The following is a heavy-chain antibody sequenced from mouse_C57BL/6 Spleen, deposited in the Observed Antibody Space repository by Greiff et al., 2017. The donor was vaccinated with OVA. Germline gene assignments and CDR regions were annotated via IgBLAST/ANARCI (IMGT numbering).Heavy chain of an antibody. CDR3: ARWLLNRAMDY. V-gene: IGHV1-55*01. CDR2: IYPGSGST. Sequence: QVQLQQPGAELVKPGASVKMSCKASGYTFTSYWITWVKQRPGQGLEWIGDIYPGSGSTNYNEKFKSKATLTVDTSSSTAYMQLSSLTSEDAAVYYCARWLLNRAMDYWGQGTSVTVSS. D-gene: IGHD2-2*01. CDR1: GYTFTSYW. J-gene: IGHJ4*01.